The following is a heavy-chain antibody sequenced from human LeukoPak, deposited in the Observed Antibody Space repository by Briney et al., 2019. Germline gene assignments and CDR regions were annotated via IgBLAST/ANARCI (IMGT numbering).Heavy chain of an antibody. J-gene: IGHJ4*02. V-gene: IGHV5-51*01. CDR3: ARHPSGTYSPFDY. CDR2: IYPADSDT. Sequence: GESLKVSCKGSGYSFPIYWIGWVRQMPGKGLEWMGVIYPADSDTRYSPSFQGQVTISADKSISTAYLQWSSLKASDTAIYYCARHPSGTYSPFDYWGQGTLVTVSS. D-gene: IGHD1-26*01. CDR1: GYSFPIYW.